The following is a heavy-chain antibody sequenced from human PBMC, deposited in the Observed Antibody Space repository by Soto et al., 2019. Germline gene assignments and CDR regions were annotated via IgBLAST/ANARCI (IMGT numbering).Heavy chain of an antibody. D-gene: IGHD6-6*01. CDR2: ISGSDDST. CDR3: AKRSSSSTFDY. V-gene: IGHV3-23*01. CDR1: GFIFSSYA. Sequence: EVQLLESGGGLVQPGASLRLSCAASGFIFSSYAMSWVRQAPGKGLEWVSVISGSDDSTYYADSVKGRFTISRDNSKNTLYLQMNSPRAQDTDVYYCAKRSSSSTFDYWGQGTLVTVSS. J-gene: IGHJ4*02.